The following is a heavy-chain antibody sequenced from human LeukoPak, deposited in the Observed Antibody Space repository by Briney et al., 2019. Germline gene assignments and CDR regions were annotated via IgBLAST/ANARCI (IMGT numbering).Heavy chain of an antibody. CDR3: LRGLGKAY. J-gene: IGHJ4*02. V-gene: IGHV3-48*03. D-gene: IGHD7-27*01. CDR2: ISTSGDTR. CDR1: GFTFGSYE. Sequence: QPGRSLRLSCVGSGFTFGSYEMNWVRQAPGKGLEWVSYISTSGDTRYYADSVKGRFTLSRDNAKNSLYLQVNSLRAEDTAVYYCLRGLGKAYWGQGTLVTVSS.